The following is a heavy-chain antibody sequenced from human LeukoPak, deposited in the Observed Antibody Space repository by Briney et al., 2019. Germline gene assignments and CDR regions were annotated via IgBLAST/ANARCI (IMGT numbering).Heavy chain of an antibody. D-gene: IGHD5/OR15-5a*01. CDR1: GGSISSYY. CDR3: ARRVSAGWFDP. V-gene: IGHV4-59*08. CDR2: IFDSGST. Sequence: PSETLSLTCTVSGGSISSYYWSWVRQPPGKGLEWIGFIFDSGSTNYNPSLKSRVTISVDSPKNQFSLKLSSVTAADTAVYYCARRVSAGWFDPWGQGALVTVSS. J-gene: IGHJ5*02.